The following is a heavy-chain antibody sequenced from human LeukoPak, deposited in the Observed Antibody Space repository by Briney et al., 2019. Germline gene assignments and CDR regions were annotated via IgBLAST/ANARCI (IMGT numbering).Heavy chain of an antibody. D-gene: IGHD6-19*01. Sequence: ASVKVSCEASGYAFKKYAISWVRQAPGQGLEWMGWISTYNGDTHYAQKFQGRVTMTTDTSTSTAYMELRSLRSDDTAVYYCARDPSNTSGRYVYFDYWGQGTLVTVSS. J-gene: IGHJ4*02. CDR3: ARDPSNTSGRYVYFDY. CDR1: GYAFKKYA. CDR2: ISTYNGDT. V-gene: IGHV1-18*01.